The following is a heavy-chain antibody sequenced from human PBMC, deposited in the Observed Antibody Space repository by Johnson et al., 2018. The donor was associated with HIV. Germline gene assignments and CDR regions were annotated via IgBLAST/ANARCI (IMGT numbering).Heavy chain of an antibody. V-gene: IGHV3-74*01. J-gene: IGHJ3*01. CDR1: GFTFSDHW. D-gene: IGHD2-15*01. Sequence: VQLVESGGGLVQPGGSLRLSCGASGFTFSDHWMQWVRQAPGKGLVWVSRINGDGSRLTYADSVTGRFTHARDNAKNTLSLELKSLRSEDTAVYYCARTSCSGARCLGYDPFDVWGQGAMVTVSS. CDR3: ARTSCSGARCLGYDPFDV. CDR2: INGDGSRL.